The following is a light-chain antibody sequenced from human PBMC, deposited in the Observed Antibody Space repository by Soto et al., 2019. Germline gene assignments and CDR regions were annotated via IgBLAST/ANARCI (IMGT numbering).Light chain of an antibody. CDR2: DVS. CDR3: SSYTSSSTHV. Sequence: QSALTQPASVSGSPGQSITISCTGTSSDIGAYNFVSWYQQHPGKVPKLMIFDVSRRPSGISDCFSGSKSGNTASLTISVLQAEDEGDYYCSSYTSSSTHVFGSVTKLTVL. J-gene: IGLJ1*01. CDR1: SSDIGAYNF. V-gene: IGLV2-14*03.